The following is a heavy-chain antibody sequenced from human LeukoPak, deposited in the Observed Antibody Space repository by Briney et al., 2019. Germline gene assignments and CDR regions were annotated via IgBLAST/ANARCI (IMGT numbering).Heavy chain of an antibody. CDR1: GGSFSGYY. Sequence: SETLSLTCAVYGGSFSGYYWSWIRQPPGKGLEWIGEINHSGSTNYNPSLKSRVTISVDTSKNQFSLKLSSATAADTAVYYCAARLRAYYYYGMDVWGQGTTVTVSS. CDR3: AARLRAYYYYGMDV. J-gene: IGHJ6*02. V-gene: IGHV4-34*01. CDR2: INHSGST. D-gene: IGHD5-12*01.